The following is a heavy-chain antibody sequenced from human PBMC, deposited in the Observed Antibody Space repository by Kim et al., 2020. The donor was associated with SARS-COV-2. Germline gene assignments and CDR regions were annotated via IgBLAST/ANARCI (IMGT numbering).Heavy chain of an antibody. V-gene: IGHV5-51*01. CDR2: IYPGDSDT. CDR3: ARRTPGFRSSSSWLIDI. J-gene: IGHJ3*02. D-gene: IGHD6-13*01. CDR1: GYSFTSYW. Sequence: GESLQISCKGSGYSFTSYWIGWVRQMPGKGLEWMGIIYPGDSDTRYSPSFQGQVTISADKSISTAYLQWSSLKASDTAMYYCARRTPGFRSSSSWLIDIWGQGTMVTVSS.